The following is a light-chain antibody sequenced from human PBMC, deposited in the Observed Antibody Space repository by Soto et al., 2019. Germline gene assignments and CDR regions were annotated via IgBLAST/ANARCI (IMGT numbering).Light chain of an antibody. Sequence: QSVLTQPPSVSGAPGQWVTISCIGSSSNIGAGYDVHWYQQLPGTAPKLLIYGNSNRPSGVPDRFSGSKSGTSASLAITGLQAEDEADYYCQSYDSSLSVVFGGGTKLTVL. CDR3: QSYDSSLSVV. V-gene: IGLV1-40*01. J-gene: IGLJ2*01. CDR1: SSNIGAGYD. CDR2: GNS.